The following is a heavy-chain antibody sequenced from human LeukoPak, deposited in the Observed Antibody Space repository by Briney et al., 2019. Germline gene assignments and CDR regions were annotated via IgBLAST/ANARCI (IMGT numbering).Heavy chain of an antibody. CDR2: ISSSSSTI. V-gene: IGHV3-48*04. CDR1: GFTFSSYN. CDR3: ARDLYDSSPHY. D-gene: IGHD3-22*01. Sequence: GGSLRLSCAASGFTFSSYNMNWVRQAPGKGLEWVSYISSSSSTIYYADSVKGRFTISRDNAKNSLYLQMNSLRAEDTAVYYCARDLYDSSPHYWGQGTLVTVSS. J-gene: IGHJ4*02.